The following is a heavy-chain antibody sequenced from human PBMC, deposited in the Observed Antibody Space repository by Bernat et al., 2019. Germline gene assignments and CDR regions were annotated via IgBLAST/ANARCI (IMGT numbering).Heavy chain of an antibody. CDR1: GFTFSNAW. CDR2: IKSKTDGETT. CDR3: TTDSNYYGSGSHDGGLDP. Sequence: EVQLVESGGGLVKPGGSLRLSCAASGFTFSNAWMSWVRQAPGKGLEWVGRIKSKTDGETTDYAAPVKGRFTISRDDSKNTLYLQMNSLKTEDTAVYYCTTDSNYYGSGSHDGGLDPWGQGTLVTVSS. J-gene: IGHJ5*02. D-gene: IGHD3-10*01. V-gene: IGHV3-15*01.